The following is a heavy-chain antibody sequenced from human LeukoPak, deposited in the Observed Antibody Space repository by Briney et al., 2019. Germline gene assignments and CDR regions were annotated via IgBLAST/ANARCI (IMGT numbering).Heavy chain of an antibody. Sequence: GASVKVSCKASGSTFSDYHINWVRQASGQGPEWMGWINPKSGDASYNQAFQGRVTITTDTSTSTAYMELRSLRSDDTAVYYCARRYCSSTSCYTFDYWGQGTLVTVSS. D-gene: IGHD2-2*02. CDR2: INPKSGDA. J-gene: IGHJ4*02. V-gene: IGHV1-2*02. CDR3: ARRYCSSTSCYTFDY. CDR1: GSTFSDYH.